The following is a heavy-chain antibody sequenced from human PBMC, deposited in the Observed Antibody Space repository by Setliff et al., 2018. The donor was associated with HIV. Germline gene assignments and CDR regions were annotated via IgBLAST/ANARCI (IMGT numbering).Heavy chain of an antibody. CDR2: FYTSGST. CDR3: ARDRLTYYFDY. V-gene: IGHV4-4*07. Sequence: SETLSLTCTVSGGSINTYYWSWIQQPAGKGLEWIGRFYTSGSTNYNPSLKSRVTMSVDTSKNQFSLKLSSVTAADTAVYYCARDRLTYYFDYWGQGILVTVSS. J-gene: IGHJ4*02. D-gene: IGHD3-22*01. CDR1: GGSINTYY.